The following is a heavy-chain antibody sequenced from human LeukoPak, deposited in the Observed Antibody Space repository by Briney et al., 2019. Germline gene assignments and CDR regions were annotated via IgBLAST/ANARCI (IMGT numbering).Heavy chain of an antibody. Sequence: GGSLRLSCAASGFTFSSSAMHWVRQAPGKGLEWVANIKQDGSEKYYVDSVKGRFTISRDNAKNSLYLQMNSLRAEDTAVYYCARSSGSYYGYAFDIWGQGTMVTVSS. CDR3: ARSSGSYYGYAFDI. CDR2: IKQDGSEK. CDR1: GFTFSSSA. V-gene: IGHV3-7*01. J-gene: IGHJ3*02. D-gene: IGHD1-26*01.